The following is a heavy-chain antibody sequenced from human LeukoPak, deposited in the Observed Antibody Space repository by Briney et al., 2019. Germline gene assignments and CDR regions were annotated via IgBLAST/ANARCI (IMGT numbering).Heavy chain of an antibody. CDR3: ASYGEGIYFDY. D-gene: IGHD4-17*01. V-gene: IGHV1-69*05. CDR2: IIPIFGTA. J-gene: IGHJ4*02. CDR1: GGAFSSYA. Sequence: SVKVPCKASGGAFSSYAISWVRQAPGQGLEWMGRIIPIFGTANYAQKFQGRVTITTDESTSTAYMELSSLRSEDTAVYYCASYGEGIYFDYWGQGTLVTVSS.